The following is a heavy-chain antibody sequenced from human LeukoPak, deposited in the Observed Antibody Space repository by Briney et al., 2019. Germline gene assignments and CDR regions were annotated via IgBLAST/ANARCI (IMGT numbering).Heavy chain of an antibody. CDR2: MNPNSGNT. J-gene: IGHJ5*02. D-gene: IGHD2-2*01. Sequence: ASVKVSCKASGYTFTSYDINWLRQATGQGLEWMGWMNPNSGNTGYAQKFQGRVTMTRNTSISTAYMELSSLRSEDTAVYYCARGLGYCSSTSCPRGYWFDPWGQGTLVTVSS. V-gene: IGHV1-8*01. CDR3: ARGLGYCSSTSCPRGYWFDP. CDR1: GYTFTSYD.